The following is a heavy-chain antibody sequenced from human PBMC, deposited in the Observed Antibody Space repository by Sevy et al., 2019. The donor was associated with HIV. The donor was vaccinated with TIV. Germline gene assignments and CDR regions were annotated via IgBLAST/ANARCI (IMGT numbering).Heavy chain of an antibody. CDR2: INPNSGGT. CDR1: GYTFTGYY. Sequence: ASVKVSCKASGYTFTGYYMHWVRQARGQGLDWMGRINPNSGGTNYAQKFQGRVTMTRDTSISTAYMELSRLRSDDTAVYYWARDAHDYGDYVGDAFDIWGQGTMVTVSS. V-gene: IGHV1-2*06. J-gene: IGHJ3*02. CDR3: ARDAHDYGDYVGDAFDI. D-gene: IGHD4-17*01.